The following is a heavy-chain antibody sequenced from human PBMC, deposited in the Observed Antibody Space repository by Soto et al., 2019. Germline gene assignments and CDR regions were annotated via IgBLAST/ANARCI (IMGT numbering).Heavy chain of an antibody. Sequence: GGSLRLSCAASGFTFSSYAMHWVRQAPGKGLEWVAVISYDGSNKYYADSVKGRFTISRDNSKNTLYLQMNSLRAEDTAVYYCARDLRQYSSSPNDNYYYYGMDVWGQGTTITVSS. V-gene: IGHV3-30-3*01. CDR3: ARDLRQYSSSPNDNYYYYGMDV. D-gene: IGHD6-13*01. CDR2: ISYDGSNK. CDR1: GFTFSSYA. J-gene: IGHJ6*02.